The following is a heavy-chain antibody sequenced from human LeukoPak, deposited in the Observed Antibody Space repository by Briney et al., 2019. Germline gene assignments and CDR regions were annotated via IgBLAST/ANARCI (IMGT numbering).Heavy chain of an antibody. D-gene: IGHD3-22*01. CDR1: GGSISSSSYY. Sequence: SETLSLTCTVSGGSISSSSYYWSWIRQPPGKGLEWIGYMFHSGSTHYNPSLKSRVTISIDTSKNQLSLKLSSVTAADTAVYYCARDYYDSSGSNLNWFDPWGQGTLVTVSS. CDR3: ARDYYDSSGSNLNWFDP. V-gene: IGHV4-30-4*01. J-gene: IGHJ5*02. CDR2: MFHSGST.